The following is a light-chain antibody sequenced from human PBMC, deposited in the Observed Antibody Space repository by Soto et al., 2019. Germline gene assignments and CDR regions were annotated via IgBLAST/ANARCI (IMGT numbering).Light chain of an antibody. J-gene: IGLJ2*01. CDR3: QSYDSSLSGVV. Sequence: QSVLTQPPSVSGAPRRRVTISCTGSSSNIGAGYDVHWYRQLPGTAPKLLIYVNTNRYSGVPDRFSGSKSGTSASLAITGLQAEDEADYYCQSYDSSLSGVVFGGGTKVTVL. CDR2: VNT. V-gene: IGLV1-40*01. CDR1: SSNIGAGYD.